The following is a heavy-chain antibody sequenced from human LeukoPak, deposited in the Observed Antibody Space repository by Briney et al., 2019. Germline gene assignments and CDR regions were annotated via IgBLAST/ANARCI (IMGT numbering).Heavy chain of an antibody. J-gene: IGHJ4*02. CDR2: INPNGITT. Sequence: GGSLRLSCAASGFIFRNYWMHWVRQAPGKGLVWVARINPNGITTTYTDSVKGRFTISRDNAKNTLYLQMNSLRVEDTAVYYCARSVPYGTTWYGRSDCWGQGTQVTVSS. CDR3: ARSVPYGTTWYGRSDC. V-gene: IGHV3-74*01. D-gene: IGHD6-13*01. CDR1: GFIFRNYW.